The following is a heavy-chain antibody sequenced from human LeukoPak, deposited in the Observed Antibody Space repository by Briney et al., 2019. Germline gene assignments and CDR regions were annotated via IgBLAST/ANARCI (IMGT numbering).Heavy chain of an antibody. CDR2: IYYSGST. V-gene: IGHV4-59*12. D-gene: IGHD3-10*01. Sequence: SETLSLTCTVSGGSISSYYWSWIRQPPGKGLEWIGYIYYSGSTNYNPSLRSRVTISVDTSKNQFSLKLRSVTAADTAVYYCARDFRETQRRSMRRYYYYYMDVWGKGTTVTVSS. CDR3: ARDFRETQRRSMRRYYYYYMDV. J-gene: IGHJ6*03. CDR1: GGSISSYY.